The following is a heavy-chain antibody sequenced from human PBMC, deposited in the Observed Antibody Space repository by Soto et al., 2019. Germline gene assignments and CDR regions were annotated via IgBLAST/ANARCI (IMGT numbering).Heavy chain of an antibody. V-gene: IGHV3-30*18. CDR1: GFTFSSYG. J-gene: IGHJ6*04. Sequence: PGGSLRLSCVASGFTFSSYGMHWVRQAPGKGLEWVAVISYDGSNKYYADSVKGRFTISRDNSKNTLYLQMNSLRAEDTAVYFCAKSPSFGYQLHGDVWGKGTTVTVSS. CDR2: ISYDGSNK. D-gene: IGHD2-2*01. CDR3: AKSPSFGYQLHGDV.